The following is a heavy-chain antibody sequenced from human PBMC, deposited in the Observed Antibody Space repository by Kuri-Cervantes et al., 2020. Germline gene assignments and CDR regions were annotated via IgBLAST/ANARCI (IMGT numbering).Heavy chain of an antibody. Sequence: SETLSPTCTVSGGSISSGGYYWSWIRQHPGKGLEWIGYIYYSGSTYYNPSLKSRVTISVDTSKNQFSLKLSSVTAADTAVYYCARASYDTRLVGNWFDPWGQGTLVTVSS. J-gene: IGHJ5*02. CDR2: IYYSGST. D-gene: IGHD3-22*01. CDR3: ARASYDTRLVGNWFDP. V-gene: IGHV4-31*03. CDR1: GGSISSGGYY.